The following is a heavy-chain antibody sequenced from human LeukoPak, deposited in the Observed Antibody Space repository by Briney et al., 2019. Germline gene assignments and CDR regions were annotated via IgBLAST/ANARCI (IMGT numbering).Heavy chain of an antibody. CDR2: ISYDGSNK. J-gene: IGHJ6*02. CDR3: AKDSYSGDYYGMDV. V-gene: IGHV3-30*18. Sequence: RSLRLSCAASGFTLSSYGMHWVRPAPGKGLGWVAVISYDGSNKYYADSVKGRFTISRDNSKNTLYLQMNSLRAEDTAVYYCAKDSYSGDYYGMDVWGQGTTVTVSS. D-gene: IGHD1-26*01. CDR1: GFTLSSYG.